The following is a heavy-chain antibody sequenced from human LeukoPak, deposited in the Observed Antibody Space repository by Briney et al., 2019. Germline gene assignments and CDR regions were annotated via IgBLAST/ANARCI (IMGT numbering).Heavy chain of an antibody. J-gene: IGHJ4*02. CDR2: IYSGGST. CDR1: GFTVSSNY. Sequence: GGSLRLSCAASGFTVSSNYMSWVRQAPGKGLEWVSVIYSGGSTYYADSVKGRFTISRDNSKNTLYLQMNSLRAEDTAVYYCARDRDYYGSGSSRLDYWGQGTLVTVSS. V-gene: IGHV3-66*01. CDR3: ARDRDYYGSGSSRLDY. D-gene: IGHD3-10*01.